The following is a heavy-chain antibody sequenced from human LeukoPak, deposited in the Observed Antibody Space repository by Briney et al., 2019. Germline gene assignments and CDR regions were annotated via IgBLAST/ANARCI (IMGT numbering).Heavy chain of an antibody. V-gene: IGHV3-21*01. J-gene: IGHJ4*02. Sequence: PGGSLRLSCAASGFTFNNYGMNWVRQAPGKGLEWVSSISSSSSYIYYADSVKGRFTISRDNAKSSLYLQMNSLRAEDTAVYYCGRGHWGLDYWGQGTLVTVSS. CDR2: ISSSSSYI. CDR1: GFTFNNYG. D-gene: IGHD7-27*01. CDR3: GRGHWGLDY.